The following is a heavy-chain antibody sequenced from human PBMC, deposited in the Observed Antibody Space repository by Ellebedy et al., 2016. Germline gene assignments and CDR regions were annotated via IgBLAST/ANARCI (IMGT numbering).Heavy chain of an antibody. CDR1: GGSISSYY. CDR3: ARLGAVAARFDY. Sequence: SETLSLXXTVSGGSISSYYWSWIRQPAGKGLEWIGRIYTSGSTNYNPSLKSRVTMSVDTSKNQFSLKLSSVTAADTAVYYCARLGAVAARFDYWGQGTLVTVSS. CDR2: IYTSGST. J-gene: IGHJ4*02. V-gene: IGHV4-4*07. D-gene: IGHD6-19*01.